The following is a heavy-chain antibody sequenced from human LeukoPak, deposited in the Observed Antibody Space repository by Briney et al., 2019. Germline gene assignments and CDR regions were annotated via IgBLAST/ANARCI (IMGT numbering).Heavy chain of an antibody. Sequence: PGGSLRLSCAASGFTFSSYWMSWVRQAPGKGLEWVANIKADGSEKYYVDSVKGRFTISRDNAKNSLYLQMNSLRAEDTAVYYCARGDRITMVRGVIITLYGMDVWGQGTTVTVSS. CDR3: ARGDRITMVRGVIITLYGMDV. CDR2: IKADGSEK. D-gene: IGHD3-10*01. V-gene: IGHV3-7*03. J-gene: IGHJ6*02. CDR1: GFTFSSYW.